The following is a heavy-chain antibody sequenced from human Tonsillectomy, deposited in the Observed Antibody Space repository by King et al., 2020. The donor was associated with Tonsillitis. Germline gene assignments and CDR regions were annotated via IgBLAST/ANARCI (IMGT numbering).Heavy chain of an antibody. Sequence: VQLVESGGGLVQPGGSLRLSCAGSGFTFSNYWMSWVRQAPGKGLEWVANINQDGREKYYVDSVKGRFTISRDNAKNSLYLQMNSLRAEDTAVYYCARDQGRDGYPVESDVFDIWGTGTRDPVSS. D-gene: IGHD5-24*01. CDR1: GFTFSNYW. V-gene: IGHV3-7*01. J-gene: IGHJ3*02. CDR3: ARDQGRDGYPVESDVFDI. CDR2: INQDGREK.